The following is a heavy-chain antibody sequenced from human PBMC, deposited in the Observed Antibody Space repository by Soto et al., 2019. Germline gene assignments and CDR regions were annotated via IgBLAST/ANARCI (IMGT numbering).Heavy chain of an antibody. CDR3: ARVTYYDFWSGYYRGDNYFDY. V-gene: IGHV3-53*02. Sequence: EVQLVETGGGLIQPGGSLRLSCAASGFTVSSNYMSWVRQAPGKGLEWVSVIYSGGSTYYADSVKGRFTISRDNSKNTLYLQMNSLGAEDTAVYYCARVTYYDFWSGYYRGDNYFDYWGQGTLVTVSS. CDR1: GFTVSSNY. CDR2: IYSGGST. D-gene: IGHD3-3*01. J-gene: IGHJ4*02.